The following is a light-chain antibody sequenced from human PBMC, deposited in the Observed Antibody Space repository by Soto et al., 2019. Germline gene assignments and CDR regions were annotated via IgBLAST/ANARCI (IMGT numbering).Light chain of an antibody. J-gene: IGKJ1*01. CDR3: QRQGSSPRT. Sequence: ALTQSPGTLSLSPGERATLSCGASQSVSSSYLAWYQQKPGQAPRLLIYGASGRGTGIPDRFRGSESGADFTLPISSREPEDVALYYCQRQGSSPRTFGQGTNVEI. V-gene: IGKV3-20*01. CDR2: GAS. CDR1: QSVSSSY.